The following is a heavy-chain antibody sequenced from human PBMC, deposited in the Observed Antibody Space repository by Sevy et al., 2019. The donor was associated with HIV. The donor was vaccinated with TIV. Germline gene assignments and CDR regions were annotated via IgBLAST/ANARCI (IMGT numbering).Heavy chain of an antibody. Sequence: SETLSLTCTVSGASITSGGSCWSWIRQHPGSTLEWIGYVYHSGTTYYNPSLKSRVSISLDTSKNQVSLNLASVTAADTAVYFCARDGRHYGDYFRDAFALWGQGTMVTVSS. J-gene: IGHJ3*01. CDR3: ARDGRHYGDYFRDAFAL. V-gene: IGHV4-31*03. CDR2: VYHSGTT. CDR1: GASITSGGSC. D-gene: IGHD2-21*02.